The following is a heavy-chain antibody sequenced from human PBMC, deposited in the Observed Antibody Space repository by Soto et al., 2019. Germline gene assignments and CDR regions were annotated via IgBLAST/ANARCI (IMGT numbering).Heavy chain of an antibody. Sequence: SETLSLTCTVPGGSISSSTFCWGWIRQPPGQGLEWIGTIYYSGSTYYNPSLKSRVTISVDTSKSQFSLKLSSVTAADTAVFYCARSPIVGDYVYYFDYWGQGTLVTVSS. D-gene: IGHD4-17*01. V-gene: IGHV4-39*01. CDR2: IYYSGST. J-gene: IGHJ4*02. CDR3: ARSPIVGDYVYYFDY. CDR1: GGSISSSTFC.